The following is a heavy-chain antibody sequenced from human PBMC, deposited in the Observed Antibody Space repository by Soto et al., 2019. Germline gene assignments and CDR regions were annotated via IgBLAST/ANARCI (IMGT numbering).Heavy chain of an antibody. J-gene: IGHJ3*02. CDR1: GGSISSGGYS. D-gene: IGHD4-17*01. V-gene: IGHV4-30-2*01. CDR3: ARGRGTVESDAFDI. Sequence: QLQLQESGSGLVKPSQTLSLTCAVSGGSISSGGYSWSWIRQPPGKGLEWIGYIYHSGSTYYNPSPKSRVTRTVDRSKNQFSLKLSSGTAADTAVYYCARGRGTVESDAFDIWGQGTMVTVSS. CDR2: IYHSGST.